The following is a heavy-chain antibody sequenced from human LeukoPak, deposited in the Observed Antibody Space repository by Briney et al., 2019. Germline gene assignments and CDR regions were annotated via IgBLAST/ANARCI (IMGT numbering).Heavy chain of an antibody. J-gene: IGHJ3*02. V-gene: IGHV4-59*08. D-gene: IGHD2-2*01. CDR1: GGSISSYY. Sequence: SETLSLTCTVSGGSISSYYWSWIRQPPGKGLEWIGYTYYSGSTNYNPSLKSRVTISVDTSKNQFSLKLSSVTAADTAVYYCARHHSSTRFDAFDIWGQGTMVTVSS. CDR2: TYYSGST. CDR3: ARHHSSTRFDAFDI.